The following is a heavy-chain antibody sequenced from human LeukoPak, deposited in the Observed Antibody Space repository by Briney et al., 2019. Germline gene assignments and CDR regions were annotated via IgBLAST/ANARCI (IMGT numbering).Heavy chain of an antibody. V-gene: IGHV4-39*01. Sequence: SETLSLTCAVSGGSISSSSYYWGWIRQPPGTGLEWIGSIYYSGSTYYNPSLKSRVTISVDTSKNQFSLKLSSVTAADTAVYYCARQDFVGSHYGVYDYWGQGTLVTVSS. CDR2: IYYSGST. CDR1: GGSISSSSYY. CDR3: ARQDFVGSHYGVYDY. D-gene: IGHD4-17*01. J-gene: IGHJ4*02.